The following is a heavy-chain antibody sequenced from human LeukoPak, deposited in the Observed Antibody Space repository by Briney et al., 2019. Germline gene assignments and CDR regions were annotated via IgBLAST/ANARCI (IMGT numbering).Heavy chain of an antibody. Sequence: GGSLRLSCAASGFTFSSYAMNWVRQAPGKGLEWVSSISGSSSYTYYADSVKGRFTISRDNAKNSLYLQMNSLRAEDTAVYYCAELGITMIGGVWGKGTTVTISS. CDR3: AELGITMIGGV. CDR1: GFTFSSYA. J-gene: IGHJ6*04. V-gene: IGHV3-21*01. CDR2: ISGSSSYT. D-gene: IGHD3-10*02.